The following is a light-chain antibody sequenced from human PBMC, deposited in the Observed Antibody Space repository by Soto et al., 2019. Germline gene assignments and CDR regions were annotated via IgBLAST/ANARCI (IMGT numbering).Light chain of an antibody. J-gene: IGKJ2*01. CDR2: GTS. CDR3: LRYGDSPPAYT. Sequence: EIVLTQSPGTVSLSPGERATLSCRASQSVSSRNLAWYRQKPAQAPSLLIFGTSNRATAIPERFSGSGSGTDFTLTISKVEPEDCAVYYCLRYGDSPPAYTFGQGTKLEIK. V-gene: IGKV3-20*01. CDR1: QSVSSRN.